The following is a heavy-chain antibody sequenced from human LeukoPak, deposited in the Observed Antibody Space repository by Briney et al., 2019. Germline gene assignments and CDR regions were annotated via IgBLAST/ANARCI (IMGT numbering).Heavy chain of an antibody. CDR1: AFTFRTYR. D-gene: IGHD1-1*01. CDR3: TRDARGDACAGPRIDV. Sequence: GGSQRLSCAASAFTFRTYRMSWVRQAPGKGLEWVAMLKPDGSEKYYVDSVKGLFTISRDNAKNSLYLQMTSMSAEDTAVYYCTRDARGDACAGPRIDVWGQGTTVTVS. CDR2: LKPDGSEK. V-gene: IGHV3-7*04. J-gene: IGHJ6*02.